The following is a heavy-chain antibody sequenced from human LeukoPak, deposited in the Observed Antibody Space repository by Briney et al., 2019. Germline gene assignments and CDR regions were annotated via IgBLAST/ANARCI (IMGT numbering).Heavy chain of an antibody. V-gene: IGHV3-21*01. D-gene: IGHD3-16*01. CDR2: ISTSSSFL. CDR3: ARDYVQDY. Sequence: PGGSLRLSCAASGFTFSRYSMNWVRQAPGKGLEWVSSISTSSSFLYYADSVKGRFTISRDNAKNSLYLQMNSLRDEDTAVYYCARDYVQDYWGQGTLVTVSS. J-gene: IGHJ4*02. CDR1: GFTFSRYS.